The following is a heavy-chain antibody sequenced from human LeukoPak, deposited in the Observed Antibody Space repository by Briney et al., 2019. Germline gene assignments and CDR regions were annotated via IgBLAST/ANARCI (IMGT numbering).Heavy chain of an antibody. CDR1: GYTLTELS. V-gene: IGHV7-4-1*02. J-gene: IGHJ4*02. Sequence: GASVKVSCKVSGYTLTELSMHWVRLAPGQGLEWMGWIDTNTGNPTYAQGFTGRFVFSLDTSVTTTYLQISSLKAEDTAVYYCTRGRDTTGYFVYWGQGTLVTVSS. D-gene: IGHD3-22*01. CDR3: TRGRDTTGYFVY. CDR2: IDTNTGNP.